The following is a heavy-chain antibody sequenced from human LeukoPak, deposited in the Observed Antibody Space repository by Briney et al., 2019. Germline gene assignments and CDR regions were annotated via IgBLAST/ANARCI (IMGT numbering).Heavy chain of an antibody. CDR1: GFTFSSYA. CDR3: AKSGCIAVAGTNYYYYGMDV. V-gene: IGHV3-23*01. J-gene: IGHJ6*02. D-gene: IGHD6-19*01. Sequence: GGSLRLSCAASGFTFSSYAMSWVRQAPGKGLEWVSAISGSSGSTYYADSVKGRFTISRDNSKNTLYLQMNSLRAEDTAVYYCAKSGCIAVAGTNYYYYGMDVWGQGTTVTVSS. CDR2: ISGSSGST.